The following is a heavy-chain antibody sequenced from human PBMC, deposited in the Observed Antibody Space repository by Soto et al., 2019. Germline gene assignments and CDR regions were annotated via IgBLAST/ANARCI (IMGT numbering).Heavy chain of an antibody. Sequence: QITLKESGPTLVKPTQTLTLTCTFSGFSLSTSGMGVGWIRQPPGKALEWLALIYWDDDKRYSPSLKSRLTITKGTSKNQVVLRMTHMDPVDTATYYCAHRLSYGAYFDFWGQGTLVTVSS. CDR3: AHRLSYGAYFDF. CDR2: IYWDDDK. J-gene: IGHJ4*02. CDR1: GFSLSTSGMG. D-gene: IGHD5-18*01. V-gene: IGHV2-5*02.